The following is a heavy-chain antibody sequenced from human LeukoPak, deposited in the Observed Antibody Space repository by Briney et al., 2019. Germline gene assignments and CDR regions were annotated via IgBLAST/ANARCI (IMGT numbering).Heavy chain of an antibody. CDR1: GFTFSSYA. V-gene: IGHV3-23*01. Sequence: PGGSLRLSCAASGFTFSSYAMSWVRQAPGKGVEWVSAISGSGGSTYYADSVKGRFTISRDNAKNSLYLQMNSLRAEDTAVYYCASHQASDYYDSSGHPRPWGQGTLVTVSS. D-gene: IGHD3-22*01. J-gene: IGHJ5*02. CDR2: ISGSGGST. CDR3: ASHQASDYYDSSGHPRP.